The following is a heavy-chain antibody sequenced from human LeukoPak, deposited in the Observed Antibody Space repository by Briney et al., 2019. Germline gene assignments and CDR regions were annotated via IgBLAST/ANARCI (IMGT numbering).Heavy chain of an antibody. D-gene: IGHD2-15*01. J-gene: IGHJ2*01. CDR1: GGSISSYY. V-gene: IGHV4-59*12. CDR2: IYYSGST. CDR3: ARDVGYCSGGSCYSWPMRYWYSDL. Sequence: NTSETLSLTCTVSGGSISSYYWSWIRQPPGKGLEWIGYIYYSGSTNYNPSLKSRVTISVDTSKNQFSLKLSSVTAADTAVYYCARDVGYCSGGSCYSWPMRYWYSDLWGRGTLVTVSS.